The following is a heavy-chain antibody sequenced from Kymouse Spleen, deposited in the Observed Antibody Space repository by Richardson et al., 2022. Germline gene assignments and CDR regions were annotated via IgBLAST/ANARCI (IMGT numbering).Heavy chain of an antibody. CDR2: INSDGSST. D-gene: IGHD3-3*01. V-gene: IGHV3-74*01. CDR3: ARDYDFWSGYYTYYGMDV. Sequence: EVQLVESGGGLVQPGGSLRLSCAASGFTFSSYWMHWVRQAPGKGLVWVSRINSDGSSTSYADSVKGRFTISRDNAKNTLYLQMNSLRAEDTAVYYCARDYDFWSGYYTYYGMDVWGQGTTVTVSS. CDR1: GFTFSSYW. J-gene: IGHJ6*02.